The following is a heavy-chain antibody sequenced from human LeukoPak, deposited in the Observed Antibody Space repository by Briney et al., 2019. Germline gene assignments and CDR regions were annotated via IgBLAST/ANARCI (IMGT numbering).Heavy chain of an antibody. V-gene: IGHV4-34*01. Sequence: SETLSLTCAVYGGSFSVYYWSWIRQPPGKGLEWIGEINHSGSTNYNPSLKSRVTISVDTSKNQFSLKLSSVTAADTAVYYCARGGYYGSGSYSYWGQGTLVTVSS. CDR1: GGSFSVYY. CDR2: INHSGST. CDR3: ARGGYYGSGSYSY. J-gene: IGHJ4*02. D-gene: IGHD3-10*01.